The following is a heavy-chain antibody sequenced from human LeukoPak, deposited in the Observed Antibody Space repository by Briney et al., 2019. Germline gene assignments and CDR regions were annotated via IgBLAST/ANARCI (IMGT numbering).Heavy chain of an antibody. D-gene: IGHD5-18*01. CDR1: GGSNSSYY. CDR3: ARGTYSYGPFDY. J-gene: IGHJ4*02. V-gene: IGHV4-4*07. Sequence: SETLSLTCTVSGGSNSSYYWSWIRQPAGKGLEWIGRIYTSGSTNYNPSLKSRVAMSVDTSKNQFSLKLSSVTAADTAVYYCARGTYSYGPFDYWGQGTLVTVSS. CDR2: IYTSGST.